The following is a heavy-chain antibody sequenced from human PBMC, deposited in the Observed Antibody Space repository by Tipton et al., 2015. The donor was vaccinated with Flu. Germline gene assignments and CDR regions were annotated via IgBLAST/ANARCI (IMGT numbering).Heavy chain of an antibody. D-gene: IGHD6-13*01. CDR1: GGSVSSGSYY. V-gene: IGHV4-61*01. CDR2: IYYSGST. J-gene: IGHJ6*03. CDR3: ARDGLGAAAVADYYMDV. Sequence: TLSLTCTVSGGSVSSGSYYWSWIRQPPGKGLEWIGYIYYSGSTNYNPSLKSRVTISVDTSKNQFSLKLSSVTAADTAVYYCARDGLGAAAVADYYMDVWGKGTTVTVSS.